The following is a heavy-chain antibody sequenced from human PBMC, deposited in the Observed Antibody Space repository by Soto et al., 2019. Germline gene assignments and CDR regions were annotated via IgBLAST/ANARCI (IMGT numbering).Heavy chain of an antibody. V-gene: IGHV4-39*01. J-gene: IGHJ6*02. CDR2: IYYSGST. D-gene: IGHD6-19*01. Sequence: SETLSFTCTVSGGSISSSSYYWGWIRQPPGKGLEWIGSIYYSGSTYYNPSLKSRVTISVDTSKNQFSLKLSSVTAADTAVYYCARQGQWLVQWDYYYGMDVWGQGTTVTVSS. CDR1: GGSISSSSYY. CDR3: ARQGQWLVQWDYYYGMDV.